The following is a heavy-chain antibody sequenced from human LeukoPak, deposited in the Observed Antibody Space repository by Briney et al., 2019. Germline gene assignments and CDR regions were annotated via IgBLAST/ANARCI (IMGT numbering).Heavy chain of an antibody. CDR2: IIGSGSST. CDR3: AKDRAQQLVLDF. J-gene: IGHJ4*02. CDR1: GFTFSSYA. D-gene: IGHD6-13*01. V-gene: IGHV3-23*01. Sequence: GSLRLSCAASGFTFSSYAMSWVCQAPGKGLEWVSAIIGSGSSTYYADSVKGRFTISRDNSKNTLFLQMNSLRAEDTAVYYCAKDRAQQLVLDFWGQGTLVTASS.